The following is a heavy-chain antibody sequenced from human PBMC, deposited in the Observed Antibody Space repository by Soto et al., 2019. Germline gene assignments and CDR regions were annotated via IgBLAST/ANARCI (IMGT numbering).Heavy chain of an antibody. J-gene: IGHJ1*01. CDR3: ARGPKKHCRCDLGTDH. V-gene: IGHV3-48*03. D-gene: IGHD2-21*01. CDR1: GFPFSNYE. CDR2: ISKSGKTI. Sequence: GGSLRLSCGDSGFPFSNYEMNLVRQSPGKGLAWVAYISKSGKTISYVDSVKGRFAISRDNSKNSLYLQMNTLRAEDAAVYYWARGPKKHCRCDLGTDHWGQGTQAAVSS.